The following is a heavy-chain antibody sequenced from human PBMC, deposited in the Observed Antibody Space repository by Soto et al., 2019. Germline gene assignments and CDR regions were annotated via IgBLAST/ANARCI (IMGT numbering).Heavy chain of an antibody. J-gene: IGHJ2*01. CDR2: IHYDGSNT. D-gene: IGHD3-10*01. CDR1: GFTFKNHC. V-gene: IGHV3-74*01. Sequence: EVQLVESGGNLVQPGGSLTLSCAASGFTFKNHCMHWVRQAPGKGLVWVSRIHYDGSNTRYADSVNGRFTISRDNAKNPLYLHLISLKVDDTAGYYCARDWYIFSSGSARGGHWYFDRWGRGTRVTLPS. CDR3: ARDWYIFSSGSARGGHWYFDR.